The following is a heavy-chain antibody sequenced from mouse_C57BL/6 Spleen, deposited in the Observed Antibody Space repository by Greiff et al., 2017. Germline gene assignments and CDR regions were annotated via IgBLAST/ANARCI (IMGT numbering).Heavy chain of an antibody. Sequence: QVQLQQSGPELVKPGASVKISCKASGYAFSSSWMNWVKQRPGKGLEWIGRIYPGNGNTNYNGKFKGKATLTADNSSSTAYMQRSSLTSEDSSVYFCATLDGDPWDFGVWGTGTTVTVSS. J-gene: IGHJ1*03. V-gene: IGHV1-82*01. D-gene: IGHD2-13*01. CDR3: ATLDGDPWDFGV. CDR2: IYPGNGNT. CDR1: GYAFSSSW.